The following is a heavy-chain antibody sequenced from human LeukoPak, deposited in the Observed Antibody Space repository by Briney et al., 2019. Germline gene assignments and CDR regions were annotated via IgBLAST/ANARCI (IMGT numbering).Heavy chain of an antibody. V-gene: IGHV4-4*07. J-gene: IGHJ4*02. CDR2: IYSSGST. D-gene: IGHD1-1*01. CDR3: ARDRERAWDY. Sequence: SETLSLTCTVSGGSISGYYWTWIRQRAGKGLEWIGRIYSSGSTNYNPSLKSRVIMSVDMSKNQSSLNLTSVTAADTAVYYCARDRERAWDYWGQGTLVTVSS. CDR1: GGSISGYY.